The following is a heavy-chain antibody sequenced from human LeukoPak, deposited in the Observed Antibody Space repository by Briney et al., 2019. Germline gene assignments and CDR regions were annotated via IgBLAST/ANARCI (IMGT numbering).Heavy chain of an antibody. D-gene: IGHD3/OR15-3a*01. Sequence: PSETLSLTCTVSGGSINSSSYYWGWIRQPPGKGLEWIGSISYRGSTYFNPSLKSRVTISVDTSKNQFSLKLSSVTAADTAVYYCARDVQDSLYYYYYMDVWGKGTTVTVSS. CDR2: ISYRGST. V-gene: IGHV4-39*07. CDR1: GGSINSSSYY. CDR3: ARDVQDSLYYYYYMDV. J-gene: IGHJ6*03.